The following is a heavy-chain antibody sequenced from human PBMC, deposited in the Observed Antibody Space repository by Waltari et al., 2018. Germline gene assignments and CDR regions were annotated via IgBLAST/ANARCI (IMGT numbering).Heavy chain of an antibody. V-gene: IGHV1-3*01. CDR2: INAGNGNT. CDR1: GYTFTSYA. Sequence: QVQLVQSGAEVKKPGASVKVSCKASGYTFTSYAMHWVRQAPGQRLEWMGWINAGNGNTKYSQKFQGRVTITRDTSASTAYMELSSLRSEDTAVYYCARDQDVVVPAAMGNWFDPWGQGTLVTVSS. CDR3: ARDQDVVVPAAMGNWFDP. J-gene: IGHJ5*02. D-gene: IGHD2-2*01.